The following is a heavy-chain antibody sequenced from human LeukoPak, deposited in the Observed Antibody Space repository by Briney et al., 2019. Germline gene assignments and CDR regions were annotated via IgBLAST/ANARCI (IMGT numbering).Heavy chain of an antibody. CDR3: AELWFRDEPFL. D-gene: IGHD3-10*01. CDR2: IKQDGSEK. Sequence: GGSLRLSCAASGFTFSSYGMHWVRQAPGKGLEWVANIKQDGSEKYYVDSVKGRFTISRDNAKNSLYLQMDSLRAEDTAVYYCAELWFRDEPFLWGQGTLVTVSS. V-gene: IGHV3-7*01. CDR1: GFTFSSYG. J-gene: IGHJ4*02.